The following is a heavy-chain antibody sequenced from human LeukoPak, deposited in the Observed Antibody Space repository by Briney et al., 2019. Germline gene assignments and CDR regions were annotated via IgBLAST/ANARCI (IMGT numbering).Heavy chain of an antibody. Sequence: PGRSLRLSCAASGFTFSNYAMHWVRQAPGKGLEWVAVISYDGSNKYYADSVKGRFTISRDNSKNTLYLQMNSLRAEDTAVYYCAAENTHYFDYWGRGTLVTVSS. V-gene: IGHV3-30*04. CDR2: ISYDGSNK. J-gene: IGHJ4*02. D-gene: IGHD2-2*02. CDR3: AAENTHYFDY. CDR1: GFTFSNYA.